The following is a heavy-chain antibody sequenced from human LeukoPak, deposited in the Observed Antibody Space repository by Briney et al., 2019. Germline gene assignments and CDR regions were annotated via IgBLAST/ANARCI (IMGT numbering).Heavy chain of an antibody. J-gene: IGHJ4*02. V-gene: IGHV3-53*01. Sequence: PGGSLRLSCAASGFTVSSIYMSWVRQAPGKGLEWVSVIYRGGSTYYADSVKGRFTISRDKSKNTLYLQMNSPRAEDTAVYYCARDDNLDYWGQGTLVTVSS. CDR2: IYRGGST. CDR1: GFTVSSIY. CDR3: ARDDNLDY.